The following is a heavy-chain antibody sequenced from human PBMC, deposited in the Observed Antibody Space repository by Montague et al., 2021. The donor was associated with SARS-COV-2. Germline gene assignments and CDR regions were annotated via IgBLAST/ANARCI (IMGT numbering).Heavy chain of an antibody. D-gene: IGHD4-17*01. CDR3: ARYGDYGSWFDP. CDR2: IYWDDDK. V-gene: IGHV2-5*02. CDR1: GFSLNTSGEG. J-gene: IGHJ5*02. Sequence: PALVKPTQTLTLTCTFSGFSLNTSGEGVGWVRRPPGKALEWLALIYWDDDKRYSPSLKSRSTISKDTTKNEVVVTVANMDPVGTATYYCARYGDYGSWFDPWGQGTLVTVSS.